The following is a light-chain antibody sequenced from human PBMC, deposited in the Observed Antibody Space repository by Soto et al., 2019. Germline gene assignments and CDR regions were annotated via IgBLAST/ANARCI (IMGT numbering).Light chain of an antibody. V-gene: IGKV1-5*01. CDR2: GAS. CDR3: QLYGNSFT. J-gene: IGKJ3*01. Sequence: DIQMTQSPSTLSASVGDRVTITCRASQSISSWLAWYQQKPGKAPKLLIYGASSRATGIPDRFSGSESGTDFTLTISSLEPEDFAVYYCQLYGNSFTFGPGTKVDIK. CDR1: QSISSW.